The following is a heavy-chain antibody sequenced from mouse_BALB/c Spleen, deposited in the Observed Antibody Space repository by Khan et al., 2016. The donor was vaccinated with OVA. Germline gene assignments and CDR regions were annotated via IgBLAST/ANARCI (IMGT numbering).Heavy chain of an antibody. Sequence: QLQQPGAELVRPGASVKLCCKASGYTFTSYWMNWVRQRPGQGLDWIGKINPSDSETHYNQMFKDKATLTVDKSSGTAYMQLSSLTSEDSAVYYCARREKYGYDPSWFAYWGQGTLVTVSA. V-gene: IGHV1-61*01. CDR3: ARREKYGYDPSWFAY. J-gene: IGHJ3*01. CDR1: GYTFTSYW. D-gene: IGHD2-2*01. CDR2: INPSDSET.